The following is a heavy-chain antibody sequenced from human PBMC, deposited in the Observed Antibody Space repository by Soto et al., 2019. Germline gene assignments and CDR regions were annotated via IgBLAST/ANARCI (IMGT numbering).Heavy chain of an antibody. D-gene: IGHD4-17*01. CDR2: ISAYNGNT. J-gene: IGHJ6*03. V-gene: IGHV1-18*01. CDR1: GYTFTSYG. Sequence: ASVKVSCKASGYTFTSYGISWVRQAPGQGLEWMGWISAYNGNTNYAQKLQGRVTMTTDTSTSTAYMELRSLRSDDTAVYYCARSYYYGNYNNYYYXYMDVWGKGTTVTVSS. CDR3: ARSYYYGNYNNYYYXYMDV.